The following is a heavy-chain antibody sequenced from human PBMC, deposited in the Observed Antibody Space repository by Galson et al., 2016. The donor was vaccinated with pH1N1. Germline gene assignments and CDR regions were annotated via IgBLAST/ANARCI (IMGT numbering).Heavy chain of an antibody. CDR3: ASPSRPPREIHLWSPNDAFDI. Sequence: SVKVSCKASGGTFSSYAINWVRQAPGQGLEWMGGIIPIFGTANYAQKFQGRVTITADESTSTAYMELSSLRSEDTAVYYCASPSRPPREIHLWSPNDAFDIWGHGTMVTVSS. D-gene: IGHD5-18*01. V-gene: IGHV1-69*13. CDR1: GGTFSSYA. J-gene: IGHJ3*02. CDR2: IIPIFGTA.